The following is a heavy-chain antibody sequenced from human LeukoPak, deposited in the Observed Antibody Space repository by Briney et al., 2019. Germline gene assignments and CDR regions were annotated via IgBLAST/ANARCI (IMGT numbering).Heavy chain of an antibody. CDR2: IRYDGSNK. Sequence: GGSLRLSCAASGFTFSSYGMHWFRQAPGKGLEWVAFIRYDGSNKYYADSVKGRFTISRDNSKNTLYLQMNSLRAEDTAVYYCAKDLTASTFSEYNWFDPWGQGTLVTVSS. D-gene: IGHD2/OR15-2a*01. J-gene: IGHJ5*02. CDR3: AKDLTASTFSEYNWFDP. CDR1: GFTFSSYG. V-gene: IGHV3-30*02.